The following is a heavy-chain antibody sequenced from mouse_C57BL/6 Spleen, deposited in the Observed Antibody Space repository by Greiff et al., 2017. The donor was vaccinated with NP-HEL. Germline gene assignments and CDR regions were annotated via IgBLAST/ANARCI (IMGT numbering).Heavy chain of an antibody. CDR1: GYSITSGYY. CDR2: ISYDGSN. J-gene: IGHJ2*01. D-gene: IGHD1-1*01. CDR3: AREDYYGGSFDY. Sequence: ESGPGLVKPSQSLSLTCSVTGYSITSGYYWNWIRQFPGNKLEWMGYISYDGSNNYNPSLKNRISITRDTSKNQFFLKLNSVTTEDTATYYCAREDYYGGSFDYWGQGTTLTVSS. V-gene: IGHV3-6*01.